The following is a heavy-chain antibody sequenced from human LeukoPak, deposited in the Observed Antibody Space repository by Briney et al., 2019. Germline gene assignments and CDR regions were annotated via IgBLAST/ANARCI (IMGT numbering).Heavy chain of an antibody. CDR3: APPVELTYYFDY. Sequence: PGGSLRLSCATSGFTFNSYAMSWVRQAPGKGLEWVSAISDSGGSTYYADSVKGRFTISRDNSKNTLYLQMNSLRAEDTAVYYCAPPVELTYYFDYWGQGTLVTVSS. CDR1: GFTFNSYA. J-gene: IGHJ4*02. CDR2: ISDSGGST. D-gene: IGHD1-26*01. V-gene: IGHV3-23*01.